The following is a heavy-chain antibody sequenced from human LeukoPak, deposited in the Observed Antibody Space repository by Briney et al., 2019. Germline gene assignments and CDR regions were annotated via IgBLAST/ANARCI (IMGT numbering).Heavy chain of an antibody. J-gene: IGHJ4*02. V-gene: IGHV1-2*02. CDR2: INPNSGGT. D-gene: IGHD3-22*01. CDR1: GYTFTGYY. CDR3: ARLEQLIYDSSGYYSTYYFDY. Sequence: WASVKVSCKASGYTFTGYYMHWVRQAPGQGLEWMGWINPNSGGTNYAQKFQDRVTMTRDTSISTAYMELSRLRSDDTAVYYCARLEQLIYDSSGYYSTYYFDYWGQGTLVTVSS.